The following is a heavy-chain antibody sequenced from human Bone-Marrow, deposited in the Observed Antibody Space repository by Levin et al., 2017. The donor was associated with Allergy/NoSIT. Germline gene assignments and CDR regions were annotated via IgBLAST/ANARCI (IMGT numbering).Heavy chain of an antibody. D-gene: IGHD3-22*01. CDR2: ISVFNGNT. Sequence: ASVKVSCKTSGYAFTTFGITWVRQAPGQGLEWMGWISVFNGNTNYAQNLQGRVTMTTDTSTSTAYMELRSLTPDDTAVYYCARGRTESSTYYYWAYWGQGTLVTVSS. CDR1: GYAFTTFG. J-gene: IGHJ4*02. CDR3: ARGRTESSTYYYWAY. V-gene: IGHV1-18*01.